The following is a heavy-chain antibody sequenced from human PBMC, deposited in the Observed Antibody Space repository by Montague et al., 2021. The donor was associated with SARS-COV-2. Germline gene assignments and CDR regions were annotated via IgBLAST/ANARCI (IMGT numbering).Heavy chain of an antibody. CDR2: TYYRSKWYR. CDR1: GDSVSSNSAA. D-gene: IGHD6-13*01. V-gene: IGHV6-1*01. Sequence: CAISGDSVSSNSAAWSWIRQSPSRGLEWLGRTYYRSKWYRDYALSVRSRLTVNPDTSENQFSLQLNSVTPDDTAVYYCAKSGYGGGTTWFYFDSWGPGTLITVSS. J-gene: IGHJ4*02. CDR3: AKSGYGGGTTWFYFDS.